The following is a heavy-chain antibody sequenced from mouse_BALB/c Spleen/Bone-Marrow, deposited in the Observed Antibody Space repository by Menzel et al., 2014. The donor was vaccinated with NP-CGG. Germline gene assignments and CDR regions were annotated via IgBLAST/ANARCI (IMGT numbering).Heavy chain of an antibody. D-gene: IGHD1-2*01. V-gene: IGHV1-9*01. CDR2: ILPGSGST. Sequence: LLLESGTELMTPGASVKISCQATGYTFSSYWIEWVNQRPGHGLEWIGEILPGSGSTNYNEKFKGKATFTADTSSNTAYMQRSSLTSEDSAVYYCARRGHGFAGFAYWGQGTLVTVFA. J-gene: IGHJ3*01. CDR3: ARRGHGFAGFAY. CDR1: GYTFSSYW.